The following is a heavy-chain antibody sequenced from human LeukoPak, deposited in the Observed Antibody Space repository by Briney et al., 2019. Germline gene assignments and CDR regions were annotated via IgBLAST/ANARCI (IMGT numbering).Heavy chain of an antibody. V-gene: IGHV1-69*13. CDR1: GGTFSSYA. CDR2: IIPIFGTA. CDR3: ARGQYQLLYEKYNWFDP. D-gene: IGHD2-2*02. J-gene: IGHJ5*02. Sequence: SVKVSCKASGGTFSSYAISWVRQAPGQGLEWMGGIIPIFGTANYAQKFQGGVTITAGESTSTAYMELSSLRSEDTAVYYCARGQYQLLYEKYNWFDPWGQGTLVTVSS.